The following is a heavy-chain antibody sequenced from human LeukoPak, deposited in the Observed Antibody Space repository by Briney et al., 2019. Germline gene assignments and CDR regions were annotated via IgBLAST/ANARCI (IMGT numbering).Heavy chain of an antibody. CDR3: ARRMASYGYXYYYYGMDV. J-gene: IGHJ6*02. V-gene: IGHV1-18*01. Sequence: ASVKVSCKASGYTFTSYGISWVRQAPGQGLEWMGWISAYNGNTNYAQKLQGRVTMTTDTSTSTAYMELRSLRSDDTAVYYCARRMASYGYXYYYYGMDVWGQGTTVTVSS. CDR1: GYTFTSYG. D-gene: IGHD3-16*01. CDR2: ISAYNGNT.